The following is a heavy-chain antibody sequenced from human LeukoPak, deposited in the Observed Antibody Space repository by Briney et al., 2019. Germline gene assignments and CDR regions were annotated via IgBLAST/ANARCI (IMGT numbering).Heavy chain of an antibody. CDR3: ARAPRTPRCCSSTSCYHGGYYYYYYMDV. Sequence: SETLSLTRTVSGGSISSYYWSWIRQPPGKGLEWIGYIYYSGSTNYNPSLKSRVTISVDTSKNQFSLKLSSVTAADTAVYYCARAPRTPRCCSSTSCYHGGYYYYYYMDVWGKGTTVTVSS. CDR2: IYYSGST. J-gene: IGHJ6*03. D-gene: IGHD2-2*01. CDR1: GGSISSYY. V-gene: IGHV4-59*01.